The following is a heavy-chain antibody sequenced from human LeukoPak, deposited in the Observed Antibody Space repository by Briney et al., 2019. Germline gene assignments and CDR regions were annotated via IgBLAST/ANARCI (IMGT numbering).Heavy chain of an antibody. CDR1: GFTFSSYS. D-gene: IGHD6-19*01. J-gene: IGHJ4*02. Sequence: GGSLRLSCAASGFTFSSYSMNWVRQAPGKGLEWVSYISSSSSTIYYADSVKGRFTISRDNAKNSLYLQLNSLRPEDTGLYYCARDRGGWPDYWGQGTLVTVSS. CDR3: ARDRGGWPDY. CDR2: ISSSSSTI. V-gene: IGHV3-48*01.